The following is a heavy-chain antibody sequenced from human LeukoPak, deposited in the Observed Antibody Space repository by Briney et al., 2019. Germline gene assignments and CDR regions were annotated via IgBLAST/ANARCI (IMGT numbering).Heavy chain of an antibody. CDR1: GFTFSSYS. D-gene: IGHD6-19*01. J-gene: IGHJ4*02. Sequence: GGSLRLSCAASGFTFSSYSMNWVRQAPGKGLEWVSYISSSSSTIYYADSVKGRFTISRDNAKNSLYLQLNSLRPEDTGLYYCARDRGGWPDYWGQGTLVTVSS. CDR3: ARDRGGWPDY. CDR2: ISSSSSTI. V-gene: IGHV3-48*01.